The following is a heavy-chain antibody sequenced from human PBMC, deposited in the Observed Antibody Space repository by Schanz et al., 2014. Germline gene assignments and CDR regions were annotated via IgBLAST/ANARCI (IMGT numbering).Heavy chain of an antibody. CDR3: ARYGFRKVRVVYGLAV. V-gene: IGHV3-11*01. CDR1: GFTFADYY. Sequence: QVQLLESGGGLFKPGGSLRLSCAGSGFTFADYYMTWIRQAPGKGLEWISYVSSYDTTVSYADSVKGRFTISRDNAKTSVYLQMNSLRVKDTAFYYCARYGFRKVRVVYGLAVWGQGTTVTVS. J-gene: IGHJ6*02. D-gene: IGHD2-2*01. CDR2: VSSYDTTV.